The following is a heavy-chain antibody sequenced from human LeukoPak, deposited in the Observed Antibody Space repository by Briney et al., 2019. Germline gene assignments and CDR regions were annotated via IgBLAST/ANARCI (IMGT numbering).Heavy chain of an antibody. CDR3: AGTTVVTPGGNQRTINFDY. J-gene: IGHJ4*02. CDR1: GGSISSGGYY. V-gene: IGHV4-31*03. D-gene: IGHD4-23*01. CDR2: IYYSGST. Sequence: PSETLSLTCTVSGGSISSGGYYWSWIRQHPGKGLEWIGYIYYSGSTYYNPSLKSRVTISVDTSKNQLSLKLSSVTAADTAVYYCAGTTVVTPGGNQRTINFDYWGQGTLVTVSS.